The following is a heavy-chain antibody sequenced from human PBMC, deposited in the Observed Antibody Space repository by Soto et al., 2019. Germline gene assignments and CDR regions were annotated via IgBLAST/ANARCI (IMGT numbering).Heavy chain of an antibody. CDR3: AKSNWDYRRDYGMDV. D-gene: IGHD1-7*01. CDR2: ISGSSSCT. Sequence: GSLRLSCAASGFTFSSYSMNWVRQAPGKGLEWVSAISGSSSCTYYADSVKGRFTISRDNSKNTLYLQMNSLRAEDTAVYYCAKSNWDYRRDYGMDVWGQGTTVTVSS. V-gene: IGHV3-23*01. J-gene: IGHJ6*02. CDR1: GFTFSSYS.